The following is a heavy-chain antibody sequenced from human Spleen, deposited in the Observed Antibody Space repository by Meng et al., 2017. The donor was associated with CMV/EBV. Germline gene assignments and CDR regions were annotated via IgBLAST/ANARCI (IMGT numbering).Heavy chain of an antibody. CDR1: GGSISTAVYY. J-gene: IGHJ5*02. CDR3: ARGRYDASWFDP. V-gene: IGHV4-31*03. Sequence: SETLSLTCTVSGGSISTAVYYWSWIRQHPGKGLEWIGYIYYSGSTYYNPFLKSGITISVDTSTNQFSLKLISVSAADTAVYYCARGRYDASWFDPWGQGTLVTVSS. D-gene: IGHD2-15*01. CDR2: IYYSGST.